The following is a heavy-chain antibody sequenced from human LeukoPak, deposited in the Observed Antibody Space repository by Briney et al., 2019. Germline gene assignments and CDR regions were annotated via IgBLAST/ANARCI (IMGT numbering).Heavy chain of an antibody. CDR3: AREGLYYYMDV. CDR1: GFTFSSYS. Sequence: PGGSLRLSCAASGFTFSSYSMNWVRQAPGKGLEWVSSISSSSYIYYADSVKARFTISRDNAKNSLYLQMNSLRAEDTAVYYCAREGLYYYMDVWGKGTTVTVSS. J-gene: IGHJ6*03. CDR2: ISSSSYI. V-gene: IGHV3-21*01.